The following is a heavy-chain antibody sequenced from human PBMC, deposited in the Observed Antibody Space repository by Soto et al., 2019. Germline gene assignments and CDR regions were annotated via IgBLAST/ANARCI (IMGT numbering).Heavy chain of an antibody. J-gene: IGHJ4*02. Sequence: SETLSLTCTVSGGSISSSSYYWGWIRQPPGKGLEWIGSIYYSGSTYYNPSLKSRVTISVDTSKNQFSLKLSSVTAADTAVYYCAAVAGTSPSYLFDYWGQRTLVTVSS. CDR2: IYYSGST. CDR3: AAVAGTSPSYLFDY. D-gene: IGHD6-19*01. V-gene: IGHV4-39*01. CDR1: GGSISSSSYY.